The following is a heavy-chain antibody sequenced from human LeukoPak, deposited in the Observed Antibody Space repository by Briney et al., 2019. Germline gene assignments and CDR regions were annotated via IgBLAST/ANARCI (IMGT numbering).Heavy chain of an antibody. CDR2: INSDGSST. Sequence: GGSLRLSCAASGFTFSSYWMHWVRQAPGKGLVWVSRINSDGSSTSYADSMKGRFTISRDNAKNTLYLQMNSLRAEDTAVYYCSRASRYYGGNPLDYWGQGTLVTVSS. CDR1: GFTFSSYW. V-gene: IGHV3-74*01. CDR3: SRASRYYGGNPLDY. D-gene: IGHD4-23*01. J-gene: IGHJ4*02.